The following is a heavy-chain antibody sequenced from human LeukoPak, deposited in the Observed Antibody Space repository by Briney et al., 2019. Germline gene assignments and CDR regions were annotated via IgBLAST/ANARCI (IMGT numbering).Heavy chain of an antibody. D-gene: IGHD3-10*01. CDR1: GFTFSNAW. CDR2: IKSKIDGETT. V-gene: IGHV3-15*01. CDR3: TTDLRYYYASGSYWADY. Sequence: GGSLRLSCAASGFTFSNAWMTWVRQAPGKGLEWVGRIKSKIDGETTDYAAPVKGRFTISREDSKNTLYLQMNSLKTEDTAVYYCTTDLRYYYASGSYWADYWGQGTLVTVSS. J-gene: IGHJ4*02.